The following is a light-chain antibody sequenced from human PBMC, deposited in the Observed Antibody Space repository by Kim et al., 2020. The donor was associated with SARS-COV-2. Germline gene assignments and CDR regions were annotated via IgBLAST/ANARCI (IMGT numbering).Light chain of an antibody. CDR1: SSNIGTGYD. V-gene: IGLV1-40*01. CDR2: GNS. J-gene: IGLJ2*01. CDR3: QSYDNSLSGSL. Sequence: RVTISCTGRSSNIGTGYDVRWYQHLPGTAPKLLIYGNSNRPSGVPDRFSGSKSGTSASLAITGLQAEDEGDYYCQSYDNSLSGSLFGGGTRLTVL.